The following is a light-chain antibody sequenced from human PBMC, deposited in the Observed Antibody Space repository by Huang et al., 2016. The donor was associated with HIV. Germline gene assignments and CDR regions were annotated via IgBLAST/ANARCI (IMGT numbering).Light chain of an antibody. J-gene: IGKJ4*01. CDR2: QVS. Sequence: VVLTQSPLYLSVTLGQPASISCRSSQSLIHSNCNTYFNWFQHRPGQSPRRLISQVSRRDSGVPDRFSGSGSGTDFTLKISRVEAEDVGVYYCMQGTHLFTFGGGTRVDIK. V-gene: IGKV2-30*02. CDR3: MQGTHLFT. CDR1: QSLIHSNCNTY.